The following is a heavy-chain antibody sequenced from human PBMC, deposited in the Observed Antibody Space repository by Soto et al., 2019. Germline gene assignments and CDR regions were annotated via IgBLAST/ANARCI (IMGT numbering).Heavy chain of an antibody. V-gene: IGHV3-11*05. CDR3: AAGIAAAGNDGY. CDR1: GFPFSDYY. D-gene: IGHD6-13*01. J-gene: IGHJ4*02. CDR2: ISSSSSYT. Sequence: QVQLVESGGGLVKPGGSLRLSCAASGFPFSDYYMSWIRQAPGKGLEWVSYISSSSSYTNYADSVKGRFTISRDNAKNSLYLQMNSLRAEDTAVYYCAAGIAAAGNDGYWGQGTLVTVSS.